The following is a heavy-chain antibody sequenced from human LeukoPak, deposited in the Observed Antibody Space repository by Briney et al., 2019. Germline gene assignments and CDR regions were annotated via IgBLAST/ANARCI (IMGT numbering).Heavy chain of an antibody. CDR3: ARVGSVYCSSTSCFDY. D-gene: IGHD2-2*01. CDR1: GSSISSYY. V-gene: IGHV4-59*06. CDR2: IYYSGST. J-gene: IGHJ4*02. Sequence: SQTLSLTCTVSGSSISSYYWSWVRQPAGKGLEWIGYIYYSGSTYYNPSIKSRVTISVDTSKNQFSLKLSSVAAAETAVYYCARVGSVYCSSTSCFDYWGQGTLVTVSS.